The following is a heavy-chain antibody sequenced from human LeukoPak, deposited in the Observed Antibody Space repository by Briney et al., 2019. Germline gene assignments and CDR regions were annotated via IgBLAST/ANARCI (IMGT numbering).Heavy chain of an antibody. CDR3: AREVTGGFLFDY. D-gene: IGHD7-27*01. J-gene: IGHJ4*02. CDR1: GYTFTSYY. CDR2: INPSGGST. V-gene: IGHV1-46*03. Sequence: ASVKVSCKASGYTFTSYYMHWVRQAPGQGLEWMGIINPSGGSTSYAQKFQGRVTMTRDTSTSTVYMELSSLRSYDTAVYYCAREVTGGFLFDYWGQGTLVTVSS.